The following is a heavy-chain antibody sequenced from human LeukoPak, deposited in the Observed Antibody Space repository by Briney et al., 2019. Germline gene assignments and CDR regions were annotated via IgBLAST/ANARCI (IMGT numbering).Heavy chain of an antibody. J-gene: IGHJ4*02. D-gene: IGHD4-17*01. V-gene: IGHV3-7*01. CDR2: MSPDGSVK. CDR1: GFTFSTSW. CDR3: ARDPAYGAVDY. Sequence: GGSLRLSCAASGFTFSTSWMSWVRQSPGKGLEWVANMSPDGSVKNYVDPMKGRFTISRDDAKNSLYLEMNRLRAEDTAIYYCARDPAYGAVDYWGQGTLVTVSS.